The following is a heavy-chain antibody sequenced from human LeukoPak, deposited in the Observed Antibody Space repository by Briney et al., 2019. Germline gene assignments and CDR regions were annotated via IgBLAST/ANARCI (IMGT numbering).Heavy chain of an antibody. CDR3: ARPYYYDSRIDP. D-gene: IGHD3-22*01. J-gene: IGHJ5*02. V-gene: IGHV4-30-4*01. Sequence: SQTLSLTCTVSGGSISSGDYYWSWIRQPPGKGLEWIAYMYYSGSTYYNTSLKSRVTMSADTSKNQLSLKLSSVTAADTAVYYCARPYYYDSRIDPWGQGILVTVSS. CDR1: GGSISSGDYY. CDR2: MYYSGST.